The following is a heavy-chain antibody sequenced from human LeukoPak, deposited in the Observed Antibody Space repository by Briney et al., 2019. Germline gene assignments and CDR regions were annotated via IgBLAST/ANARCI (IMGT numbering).Heavy chain of an antibody. J-gene: IGHJ4*02. Sequence: SSETLSLTCTVSGGSISSYYWTWIRQPPGKGLEWIGYIYYSGTTYYNPSLKSRVTISLDTSKNKFSLNLTSVNVADTAVYYCATENGGAYYYDSSGYDYWGQGTLVTVSS. V-gene: IGHV4-59*01. CDR3: ATENGGAYYYDSSGYDY. D-gene: IGHD3-22*01. CDR1: GGSISSYY. CDR2: IYYSGTT.